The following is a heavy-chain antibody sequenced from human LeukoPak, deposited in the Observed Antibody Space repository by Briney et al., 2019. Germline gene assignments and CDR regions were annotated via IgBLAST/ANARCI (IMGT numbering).Heavy chain of an antibody. CDR1: GGSISSYY. CDR2: IYYSGST. V-gene: IGHV4-59*01. Sequence: PSETLSLTCTVSGGSISSYYWSRIRQPPGKGLEWIGYIYYSGSTNYNPSLKSRVTISVDTSKNQFSLKLSSVTAADTAVYYCARDQADAFDIWGQGTMVTVSS. CDR3: ARDQADAFDI. J-gene: IGHJ3*02.